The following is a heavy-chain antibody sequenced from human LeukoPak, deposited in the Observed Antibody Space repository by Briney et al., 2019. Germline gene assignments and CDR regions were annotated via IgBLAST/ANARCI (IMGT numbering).Heavy chain of an antibody. D-gene: IGHD3-10*01. J-gene: IGHJ6*03. CDR2: ISGSGGST. V-gene: IGHV3-23*01. CDR3: AKVSFPLWFGELSVGSILGPNMDV. Sequence: PGGSLRLSCAASGFTFSSYGMSWVRQAPGKGLEWVSAISGSGGSTYYADSVKGRFTISRDNSKNTLYLQMNSLRAEDTAVYYCAKVSFPLWFGELSVGSILGPNMDVWGKGTTVTISS. CDR1: GFTFSSYG.